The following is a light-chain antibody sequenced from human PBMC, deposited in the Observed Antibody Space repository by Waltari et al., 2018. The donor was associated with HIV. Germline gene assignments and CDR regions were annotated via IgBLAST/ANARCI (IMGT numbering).Light chain of an antibody. Sequence: EIAVTQSPLFLSVAPGEPASISCRSSQSLLYRDGKNQLDGSLQKPGQYAQLLIYLGSNRASGVTDRCSASGSGTDFTLNISRVEAEDVGVYYCLQGLQTPFIFGQGTKLEI. CDR1: QSLLYRDGKNQ. CDR3: LQGLQTPFI. J-gene: IGKJ2*01. CDR2: LGS. V-gene: IGKV2-28*01.